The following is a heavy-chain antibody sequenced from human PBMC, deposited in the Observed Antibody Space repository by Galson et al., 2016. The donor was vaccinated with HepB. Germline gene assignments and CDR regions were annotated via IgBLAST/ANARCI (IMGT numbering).Heavy chain of an antibody. CDR1: GFTFSSYG. CDR2: IKQDSRTI. V-gene: IGHV3-7*01. D-gene: IGHD3-10*01. J-gene: IGHJ4*02. CDR3: ARVGASTWAEDIDY. Sequence: SLRLSCAASGFTFSSYGMHWVRQAPGKGLEWVATIKQDSRTIHYMDSVKGRFTISRDNAKNSLYLQMDDLRAEDTALYYCARVGASTWAEDIDYWGQGTLVTVSS.